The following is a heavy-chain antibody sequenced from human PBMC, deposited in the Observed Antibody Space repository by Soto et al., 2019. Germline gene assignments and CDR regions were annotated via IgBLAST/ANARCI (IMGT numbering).Heavy chain of an antibody. CDR1: GYTFTSYG. D-gene: IGHD4-17*01. CDR3: ARESTVTTSDY. V-gene: IGHV1-18*01. Sequence: ASVKVSCKASGYTFTSYGISWVRQAPGQGLEWMGWISAYNGDTNYAQKLQGRVTMTTDTATSTAYMELRSLRTDDTAVYYCARESTVTTSDYWGQGTLVTVS. CDR2: ISAYNGDT. J-gene: IGHJ4*02.